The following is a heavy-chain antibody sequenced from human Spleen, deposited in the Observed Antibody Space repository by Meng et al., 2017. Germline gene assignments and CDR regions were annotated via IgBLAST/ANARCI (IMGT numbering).Heavy chain of an antibody. CDR2: TYYGSKWSH. V-gene: IGHV6-1*01. D-gene: IGHD2-2*01. J-gene: IGHJ4*02. Sequence: QVQLQPSGPGLVKPSQTLSPHCAISLDSVSSNRAAWNWNRQSPSRGLEWLGRTYYGSKWSHDYAVSVKSRITINADTSKNQFSLQLNSVTPGDTAVYYCARGFAPVAPGAFDYWGQGALVTVSS. CDR3: ARGFAPVAPGAFDY. CDR1: LDSVSSNRAA.